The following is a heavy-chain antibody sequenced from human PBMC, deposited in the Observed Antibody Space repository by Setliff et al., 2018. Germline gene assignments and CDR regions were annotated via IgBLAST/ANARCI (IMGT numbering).Heavy chain of an antibody. CDR3: TTDWSRGDSGNYLRLDY. Sequence: ASVKVSCKASGYSFTKYYMHWVRQVPGRGLEWMGSINPKSGATKYAQKFQDRVTMTRDTSINAAYLELNSLKTEDTALYYCTTDWSRGDSGNYLRLDYWGPGTLVTVSS. V-gene: IGHV1-2*02. D-gene: IGHD3-10*01. J-gene: IGHJ4*02. CDR1: GYSFTKYY. CDR2: INPKSGAT.